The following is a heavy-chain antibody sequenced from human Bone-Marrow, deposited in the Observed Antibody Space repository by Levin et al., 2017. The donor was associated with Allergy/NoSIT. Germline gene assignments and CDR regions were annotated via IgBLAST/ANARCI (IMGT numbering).Heavy chain of an antibody. Sequence: ASETLSLTCTVSGGSISSYYWSWIRQPPGKGLQWIGYIYSSGSTNYNPSLKSRVTISVDTSKNQFSLKLSSVTAADTALYYCARGKGYCTSTSCSTFDYWGQGTLVTVSS. CDR2: IYSSGST. CDR1: GGSISSYY. J-gene: IGHJ4*02. D-gene: IGHD2-2*01. V-gene: IGHV4-59*01. CDR3: ARGKGYCTSTSCSTFDY.